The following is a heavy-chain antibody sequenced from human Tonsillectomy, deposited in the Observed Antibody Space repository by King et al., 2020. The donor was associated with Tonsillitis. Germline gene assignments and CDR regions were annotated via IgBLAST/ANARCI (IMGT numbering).Heavy chain of an antibody. CDR3: ARVTYTSSTSCYGAFDI. V-gene: IGHV3-74*01. Sequence: VQLVESGGGLVQPGGSLRLSCAASGFTFSSYWMHWVRQAPGKGMVWVSRINSDGSSTSYADSVKGRFTISRDNAKNTLYLQMNSLRAEDTAVYYCARVTYTSSTSCYGAFDIWGQGTMGTVSS. D-gene: IGHD2-2*01. CDR1: GFTFSSYW. J-gene: IGHJ3*02. CDR2: INSDGSST.